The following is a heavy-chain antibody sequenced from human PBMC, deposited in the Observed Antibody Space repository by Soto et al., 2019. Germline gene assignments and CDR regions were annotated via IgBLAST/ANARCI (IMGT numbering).Heavy chain of an antibody. CDR1: GGTFSSYT. Sequence: QVQLVQSGAEVKKPGSSVKVSCKASGGTFSSYTISWVRQAPGQGLEWMGGIIPILGIANYAQKFQGRVTITADKSTSTAYMELSSLRSEDTAVYYCARDLSHCSGGSCYSGEVDYYYYYMDVWGKGTTVTVSS. D-gene: IGHD2-15*01. CDR2: IIPILGIA. V-gene: IGHV1-69*08. CDR3: ARDLSHCSGGSCYSGEVDYYYYYMDV. J-gene: IGHJ6*03.